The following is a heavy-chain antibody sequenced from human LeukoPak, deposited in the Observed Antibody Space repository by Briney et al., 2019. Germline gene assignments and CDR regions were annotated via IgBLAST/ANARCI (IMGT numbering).Heavy chain of an antibody. CDR1: GGTFSSYA. J-gene: IGHJ4*02. V-gene: IGHV1-69*05. Sequence: ASVKVSCKASGGTFSSYAISWVRQAPGQGLEWMGGIIPIFGTANYAQKFQGRVTITTDESTSTAYMELSSLRSEDTAVYYCARSYGEPTYYFDYWGQGTLVTVSS. CDR2: IIPIFGTA. CDR3: ARSYGEPTYYFDY. D-gene: IGHD3-16*01.